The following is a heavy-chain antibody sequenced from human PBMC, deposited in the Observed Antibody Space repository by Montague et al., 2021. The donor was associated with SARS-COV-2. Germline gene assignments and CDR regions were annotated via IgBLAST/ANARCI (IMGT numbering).Heavy chain of an antibody. CDR3: ARGPLLSFVSRRYSVRLFDW. Sequence: SETLSLTCAVYRESFSGYYWIWIRQPPGKGLEWIGEINHSGSTNYSPSLKSRVTISVDTSKNQFSLKLSSVTAADAAVYYCARGPLLSFVSRRYSVRLFDWWGRGTLVTVSS. CDR1: RESFSGYY. J-gene: IGHJ4*02. CDR2: INHSGST. V-gene: IGHV4-34*01. D-gene: IGHD3-10*01.